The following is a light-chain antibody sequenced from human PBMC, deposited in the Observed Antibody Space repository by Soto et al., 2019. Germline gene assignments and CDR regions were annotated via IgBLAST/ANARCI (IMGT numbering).Light chain of an antibody. J-gene: IGKJ4*01. CDR1: QSVSSN. CDR2: NIY. CDR3: QLYGASPT. Sequence: EMVMTQSQATRSVCPGERATLSCRAIQSVSSNLAWFQQKPGQSPRLLIYNIYTRATGIPDRISGSASGTDFTLTISRLEPEDFAVYYCQLYGASPTFGGGPRWIS. V-gene: IGKV3-20*01.